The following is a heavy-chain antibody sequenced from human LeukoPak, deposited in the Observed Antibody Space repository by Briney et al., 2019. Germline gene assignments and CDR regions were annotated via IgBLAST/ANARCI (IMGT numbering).Heavy chain of an antibody. J-gene: IGHJ4*02. V-gene: IGHV1-2*02. CDR1: GYTFTSYA. D-gene: IGHD6-13*01. CDR3: ARDHSSSILAI. CDR2: INPNSGGT. Sequence: GASVKVSCKASGYTFTSYAMHWVRQAPGQGLEWMGWINPNSGGTNYAQKFQGRVTMTRDTSISTAYMELSRLRSDDTAVYYCARDHSSSILAIWGQGTLVTVSS.